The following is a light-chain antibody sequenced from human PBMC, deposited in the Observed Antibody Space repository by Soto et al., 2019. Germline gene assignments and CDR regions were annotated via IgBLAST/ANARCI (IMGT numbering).Light chain of an antibody. J-gene: IGKJ4*01. V-gene: IGKV1-5*03. CDR2: KAS. Sequence: DIQMTQSPSTLSASVGDRITITCRASQSVFTRLAWYQQKPGKAPKLLIYKASSSESGVPSRFSGSGSGTEFTLTISSLQPDDFATYYCQQYNNYPPLTFCGGTKLEIE. CDR3: QQYNNYPPLT. CDR1: QSVFTR.